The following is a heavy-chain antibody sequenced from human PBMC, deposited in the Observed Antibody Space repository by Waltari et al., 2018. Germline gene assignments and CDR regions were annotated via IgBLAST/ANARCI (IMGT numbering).Heavy chain of an antibody. CDR3: ARDTYYYYYMDV. CDR2: IKQDRRGK. J-gene: IGHJ6*03. V-gene: IGHV3-7*01. CDR1: GFTFSSYW. Sequence: EVQLVESGGGLVQPGGSLRLSCAASGFTFSSYWMSWVRQAPGKGLEWVANIKQDRRGKYYVDAVKGRLTISRDNAKNSLYLQMNSLRAEDTAVYYCARDTYYYYYMDVWGKGTTVTISS.